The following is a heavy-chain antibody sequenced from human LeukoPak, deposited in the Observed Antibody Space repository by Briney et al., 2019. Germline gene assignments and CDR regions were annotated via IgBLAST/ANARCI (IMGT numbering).Heavy chain of an antibody. J-gene: IGHJ4*02. CDR1: GFTFSSYW. D-gene: IGHD5-18*01. CDR3: ARATSGYSYGPLDY. Sequence: PGGSLRLSCAASGFTFSSYWMHWVRQAPGKGLVWVSRINSDGSSTSYADSVKGRFTISRDNAKNTLYLQMNSLRAEDTAVYYCARATSGYSYGPLDYWGQGTLVTVSS. CDR2: INSDGSST. V-gene: IGHV3-74*01.